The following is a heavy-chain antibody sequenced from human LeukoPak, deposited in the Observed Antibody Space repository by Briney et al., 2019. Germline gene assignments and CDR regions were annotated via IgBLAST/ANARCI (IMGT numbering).Heavy chain of an antibody. J-gene: IGHJ3*01. CDR3: ARGASSWEYTTFDV. D-gene: IGHD6-13*01. Sequence: GGSLRLSCAASGFTFTTYGMHWVRQAPGKGLEWVAIIWNDGSNQFYADSVKGRFTISRDTSNNTLFLQMNSLRAEDMAIYYCARGASSWEYTTFDVWGQGAIVTVSS. CDR2: IWNDGSNQ. V-gene: IGHV3-33*01. CDR1: GFTFTTYG.